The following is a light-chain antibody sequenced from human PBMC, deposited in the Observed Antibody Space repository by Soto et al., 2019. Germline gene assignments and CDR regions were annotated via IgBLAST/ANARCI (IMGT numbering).Light chain of an antibody. Sequence: DIELTQSPSTLSASVGDRVTITCRASQSVGMWLAWYQQKRGTAPKLLIFGASTLETDVPSRFTAGGSGAEFTLTINTLQPDDFATEFCQQYNSYPCAFGQGNFLEIK. V-gene: IGKV1-5*03. CDR3: QQYNSYPCA. J-gene: IGKJ2*02. CDR1: QSVGMW. CDR2: GAS.